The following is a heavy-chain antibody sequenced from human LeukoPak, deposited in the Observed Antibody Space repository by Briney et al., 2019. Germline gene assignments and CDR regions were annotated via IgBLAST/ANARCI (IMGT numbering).Heavy chain of an antibody. Sequence: PGGSLRLSCAASGFTFRDYYMTWIRQAPGKGLEWVSHIASSGSAIYYADSVKGRFTISRDNAKSSLYLQMNSLRAEDTAVYYCARDNWGEDYWGQGTLVTVSS. CDR2: IASSGSAI. CDR1: GFTFRDYY. D-gene: IGHD3-16*01. J-gene: IGHJ4*02. V-gene: IGHV3-11*01. CDR3: ARDNWGEDY.